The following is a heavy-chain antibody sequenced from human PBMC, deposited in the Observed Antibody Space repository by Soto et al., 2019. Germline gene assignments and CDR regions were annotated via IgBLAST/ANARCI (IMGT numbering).Heavy chain of an antibody. CDR1: GFTFSGYA. CDR2: ITMSADGT. V-gene: IGHV3-23*01. J-gene: IGHJ4*02. Sequence: PGGSLRLSCAASGFTFSGYAMSWVRQAPGKGLVWVSSITMSADGTYYTDSVKGRFTTSRDSSKNTVFLQMNSLRAEDTAIYYCTRTLANFDYWGQGILVTVSS. CDR3: TRTLANFDY.